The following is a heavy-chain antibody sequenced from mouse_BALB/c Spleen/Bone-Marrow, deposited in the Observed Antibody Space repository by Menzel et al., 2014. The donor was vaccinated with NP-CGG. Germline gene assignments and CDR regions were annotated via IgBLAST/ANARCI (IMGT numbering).Heavy chain of an antibody. D-gene: IGHD2-1*01. CDR1: GFHIKYTY. CDR3: ARNGNYSGWFAY. Sequence: EVMLQESGAELVKPGASVKLSCTASGFHIKYTYMHWVKQRPEQGLAWIGRIDPANGNTKYDPKFQGKATITADTYSNTAYLQLSRLTSEDTAVYYCARNGNYSGWFAYWGQGTLPTVSA. V-gene: IGHV14-3*02. J-gene: IGHJ3*01. CDR2: IDPANGNT.